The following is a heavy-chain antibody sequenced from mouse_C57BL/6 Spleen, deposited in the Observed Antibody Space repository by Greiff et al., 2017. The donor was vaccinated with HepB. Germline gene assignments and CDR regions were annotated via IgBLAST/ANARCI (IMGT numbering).Heavy chain of an antibody. J-gene: IGHJ4*01. CDR1: GFTFSDYG. V-gene: IGHV5-17*01. CDR3: ARWGGYAMDY. CDR2: ISSGSSTI. Sequence: VQLKESGGGLVKPGGSLKLSCAASGFTFSDYGMHWVRQAPEKGLEWVAYISSGSSTIYYADTVKGRFTISRDNAKNTLFLQMTSLRSEDTAMYYCARWGGYAMDYWGQGTSVTVSS.